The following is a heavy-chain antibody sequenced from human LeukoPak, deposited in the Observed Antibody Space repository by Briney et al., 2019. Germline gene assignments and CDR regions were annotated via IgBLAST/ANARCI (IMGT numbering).Heavy chain of an antibody. CDR1: GGSISRYY. Sequence: PSETLSLTCTVSGGSISRYYWSWIRQTPGKGLEWIGYVYNTGITKCNPSLKSRVIISLDTSKNQFSLKMSSVTAADTAVYYCTRALVGVGTLDWFDPWGPGTLVTVSS. CDR3: TRALVGVGTLDWFDP. J-gene: IGHJ5*02. D-gene: IGHD1-26*01. CDR2: VYNTGIT. V-gene: IGHV4-59*01.